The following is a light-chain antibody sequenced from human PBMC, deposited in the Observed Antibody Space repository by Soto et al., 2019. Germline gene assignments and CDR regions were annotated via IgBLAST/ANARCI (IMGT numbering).Light chain of an antibody. Sequence: QSGLTQPPSASGTPGQRVTISCSGSSSNIGSNYVYWYQQLPGTAPKLLIYSNNQRPSGVPDRFSGSKSGTSASLAISGLRSEDEADYYCAAWDDSLSGWVFGGGTKVTVL. V-gene: IGLV1-47*02. CDR2: SNN. CDR3: AAWDDSLSGWV. CDR1: SSNIGSNY. J-gene: IGLJ3*02.